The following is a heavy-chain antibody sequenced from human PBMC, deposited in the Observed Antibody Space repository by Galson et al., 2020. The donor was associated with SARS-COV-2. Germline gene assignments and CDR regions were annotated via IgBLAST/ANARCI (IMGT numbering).Heavy chain of an antibody. J-gene: IGHJ2*01. CDR3: ARGSGYCTDGVGYRYWYFDL. CDR1: GGSISNNDW. CDR2: ISQSVTT. D-gene: IGHD2-8*01. V-gene: IGHV4-4*02. Sequence: SETLSLTCTVSGGSISNNDWWSWVRQPPGEGREWRGEISQSVTTHYNPSLKSRVTIPGDKSKNQLSLKLSSVTAADTAVYYCARGSGYCTDGVGYRYWYFDLWGRGTLVTVSS.